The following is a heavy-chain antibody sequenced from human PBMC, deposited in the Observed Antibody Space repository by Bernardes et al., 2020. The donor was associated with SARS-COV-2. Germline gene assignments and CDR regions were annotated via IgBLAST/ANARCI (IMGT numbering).Heavy chain of an antibody. CDR3: ARGSAAVVSHFMLLFANWYFDL. CDR2: IYYSGST. CDR1: GGSISSGGYY. Sequence: SETLSLTCTVSGGSISSGGYYWSWIRQHPGKGLEWIGYIYYSGSTYYNPSLKSRVTISVDTSKNQFSLKLNSVTAADTAVYYCARGSAAVVSHFMLLFANWYFDLWGRGTLVTVSS. D-gene: IGHD2-15*01. J-gene: IGHJ2*01. V-gene: IGHV4-31*03.